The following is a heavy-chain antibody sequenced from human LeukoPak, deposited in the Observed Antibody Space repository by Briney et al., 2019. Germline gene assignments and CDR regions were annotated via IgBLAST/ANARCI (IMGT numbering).Heavy chain of an antibody. D-gene: IGHD3-3*01. CDR3: ARAAGHHFDFWSAHYRDWFDP. J-gene: IGHJ5*02. Sequence: PSETLSLTCAVYGGSFSGYYWSWIRQPPGKGLEWIGEINHSGSTNYNPSLKSRATISVDTSKNQFSLKLSSVTAADTAVYYCARAAGHHFDFWSAHYRDWFDPWGQGTLVTVSS. CDR1: GGSFSGYY. CDR2: INHSGST. V-gene: IGHV4-34*01.